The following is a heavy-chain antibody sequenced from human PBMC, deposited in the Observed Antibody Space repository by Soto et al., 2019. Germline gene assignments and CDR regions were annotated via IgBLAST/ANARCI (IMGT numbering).Heavy chain of an antibody. Sequence: EVQLLESGGGVVQPGGSLRLSCAASGFTFSSYAMSWVRQAPGKGQEWVSAISGSGGSTYYADSVKGRFTISRDNSKNTLYLQMNSLRAEDTAVYYCACSLYYYDSSGYYLGQGTLVTVSS. CDR1: GFTFSSYA. V-gene: IGHV3-23*01. J-gene: IGHJ4*02. D-gene: IGHD3-22*01. CDR3: ACSLYYYDSSGYY. CDR2: ISGSGGST.